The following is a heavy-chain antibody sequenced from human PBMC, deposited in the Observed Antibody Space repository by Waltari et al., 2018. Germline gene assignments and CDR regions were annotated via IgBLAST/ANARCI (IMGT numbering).Heavy chain of an antibody. V-gene: IGHV3-7*01. CDR3: ANAPVESGATGSVKPWGFDY. J-gene: IGHJ4*02. Sequence: EVQLVESGGGLVQPGGSLRLSCKASGFSFRTYWMSWVRQAPGKGREGVARIREDGSEKCYVDCVKGRFTISRDNAKTSLYLQMNSLRAEDTAVYSCANAPVESGATGSVKPWGFDYWGQGNLVTVSS. D-gene: IGHD2-2*01. CDR1: GFSFRTYW. CDR2: IREDGSEK.